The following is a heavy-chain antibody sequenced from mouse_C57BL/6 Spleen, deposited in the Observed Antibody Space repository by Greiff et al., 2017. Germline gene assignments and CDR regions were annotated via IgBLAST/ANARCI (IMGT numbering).Heavy chain of an antibody. CDR1: GYSITSGYY. V-gene: IGHV3-6*01. J-gene: IGHJ4*01. CDR2: ISYDGSN. D-gene: IGHD3-2*02. CDR3: ARAGGSGAMDY. Sequence: EVQLQESGPGLVKPSPSLSLTCSVTGYSITSGYYWNWIRQFPGNKLEWMGYISYDGSNNYNPSLKNRISITRDTSKNQFFLKLNSVTTEDTATFYCARAGGSGAMDYWGQGTSVTVSS.